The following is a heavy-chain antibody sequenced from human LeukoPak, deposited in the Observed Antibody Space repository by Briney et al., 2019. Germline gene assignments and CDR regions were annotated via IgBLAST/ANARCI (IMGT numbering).Heavy chain of an antibody. CDR3: ARAPGSYFDY. V-gene: IGHV3-7*01. J-gene: IGHJ4*02. Sequence: GGSLRLSCAAAGFSFSSYSMNWVRRAPGKGLEWVANIRPDGSVIHYVDSVKGRFTISRDSAKNSLYLQMNSLRAEDTAVYYCARAPGSYFDYWGQGTLVTVSS. D-gene: IGHD1-26*01. CDR1: GFSFSSYS. CDR2: IRPDGSVI.